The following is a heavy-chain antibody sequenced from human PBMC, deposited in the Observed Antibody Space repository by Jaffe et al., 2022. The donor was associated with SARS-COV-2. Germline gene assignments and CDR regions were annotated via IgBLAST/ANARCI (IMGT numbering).Heavy chain of an antibody. V-gene: IGHV3-30*04. CDR1: GFTFSSYA. D-gene: IGHD3-22*01. CDR2: ISYDGSNK. CDR3: ARGLYDSSEALDY. Sequence: QVQLVESGGGVVQPGRSLRLSCAASGFTFSSYAMHWVRQAPGKGLEWVAVISYDGSNKYYADSVKGRFTISRDNSKNTLYLQMNSLRAEDTAVYYCARGLYDSSEALDYWGQGTLVTVSS. J-gene: IGHJ4*02.